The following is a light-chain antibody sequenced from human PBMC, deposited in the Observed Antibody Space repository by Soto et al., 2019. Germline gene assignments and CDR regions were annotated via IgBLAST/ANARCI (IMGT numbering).Light chain of an antibody. Sequence: EIVMKQSPATLSVSPGERATVSCRASQFVGSNLDWYQQKPGQAPRLLIYGASTRATGIPARFSGSGSGTEFPLTISSLQSEDFALYYCQQYNNWPPLTFGGGTNVENK. CDR3: QQYNNWPPLT. CDR1: QFVGSN. V-gene: IGKV3-15*01. CDR2: GAS. J-gene: IGKJ4*01.